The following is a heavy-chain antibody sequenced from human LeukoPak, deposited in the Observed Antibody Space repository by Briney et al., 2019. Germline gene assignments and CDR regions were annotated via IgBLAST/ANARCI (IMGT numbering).Heavy chain of an antibody. CDR2: ITYDGYYK. CDR1: GFTFTNYG. CDR3: AREGLDYYGSGSYSDDAFDI. J-gene: IGHJ3*02. V-gene: IGHV3-30*03. D-gene: IGHD3-10*01. Sequence: PGTSLRLSCAASGFTFTNYGMHWVRQAPGKGLEWVALITYDGYYKYYSDSVKGRFTISSDTSKNTLYLQMNSLRAEDTAVYYCAREGLDYYGSGSYSDDAFDIWGQGTMVTVSS.